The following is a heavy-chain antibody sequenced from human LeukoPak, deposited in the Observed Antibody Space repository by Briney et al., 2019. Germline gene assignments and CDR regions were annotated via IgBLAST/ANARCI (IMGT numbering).Heavy chain of an antibody. J-gene: IGHJ5*02. Sequence: RGESLKISCQGSGYSFSTYWIGWVRQMPGKGLEWMGIIYPGDSDTRYSPSFQGQVTISADKSFRTAYLQWSSLKASDTAMYYCARRDFYGFDPWGQGTLVTVSS. V-gene: IGHV5-51*01. CDR3: ARRDFYGFDP. CDR2: IYPGDSDT. D-gene: IGHD3-3*01. CDR1: GYSFSTYW.